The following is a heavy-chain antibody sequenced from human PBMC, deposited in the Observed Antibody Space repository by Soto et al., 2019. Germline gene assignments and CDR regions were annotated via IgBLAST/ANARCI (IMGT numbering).Heavy chain of an antibody. CDR1: GGSISSSRCH. Sequence: SETLSLTCTVSGGSISSSRCHWGWIRQPPGKGLEWIASIKYSRTTFYNPSLKSRVTLSVDTSKNQFSLKLSSVTAADTAVYYCAAGGGLPRYYWGQGTLVTVSS. V-gene: IGHV4-39*01. CDR2: IKYSRTT. CDR3: AAGGGLPRYY. J-gene: IGHJ4*02. D-gene: IGHD5-12*01.